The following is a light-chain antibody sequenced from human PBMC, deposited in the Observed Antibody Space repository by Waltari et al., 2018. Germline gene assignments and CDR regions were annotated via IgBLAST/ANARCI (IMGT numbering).Light chain of an antibody. J-gene: IGKJ1*01. Sequence: DIVMTQSPDSLAVSLGERATINCKSSQTVLYSANNKNYLTWYQHKPGQPPRLLISWASIRASGVPDRVTGSGSGTDFTLTISSLQAEDVAVYYCQQHYTTPWTFGQGTKVEIK. CDR2: WAS. CDR1: QTVLYSANNKNY. CDR3: QQHYTTPWT. V-gene: IGKV4-1*01.